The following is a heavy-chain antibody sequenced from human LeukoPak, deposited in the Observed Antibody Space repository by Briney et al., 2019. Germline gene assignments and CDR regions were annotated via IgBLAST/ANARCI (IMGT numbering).Heavy chain of an antibody. CDR2: IYNSGST. CDR1: GGSISGYY. Sequence: SETLSLTRTVSGGSISGYYWSWIRLPPGKGLEWIGYIYNSGSTNYNPSLKSRVTISVDTSENRFSLRLSSVTAADTAVYYCARLGMGYASGSYSWFFDLWGRGTLVTVSS. CDR3: ARLGMGYASGSYSWFFDL. J-gene: IGHJ2*01. D-gene: IGHD3-10*01. V-gene: IGHV4-59*08.